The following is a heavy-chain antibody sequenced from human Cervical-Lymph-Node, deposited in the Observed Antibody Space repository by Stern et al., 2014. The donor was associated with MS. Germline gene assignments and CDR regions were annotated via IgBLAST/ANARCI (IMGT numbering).Heavy chain of an antibody. Sequence: QMQLVQSGPEVKKPGTSVKVSCKASGFTFSDSAVQWVRQARGQRPEWIGWIVVASGNTNYAQEFRERVTFTRDMSTTTVYMALSSLRSEDTAVYYCATGPPGWEPHFYWGQGTLVTVSS. CDR2: IVVASGNT. J-gene: IGHJ4*02. CDR3: ATGPPGWEPHFY. D-gene: IGHD1-26*01. V-gene: IGHV1-58*01. CDR1: GFTFSDSA.